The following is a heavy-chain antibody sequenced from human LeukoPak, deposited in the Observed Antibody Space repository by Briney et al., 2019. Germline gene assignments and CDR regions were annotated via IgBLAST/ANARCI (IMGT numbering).Heavy chain of an antibody. D-gene: IGHD4-17*01. J-gene: IGHJ2*01. V-gene: IGHV4-59*08. CDR2: IYHSGST. CDR3: ARPPLGGDYVWYFDL. CDR1: GGSISSYY. Sequence: PSETLSLTCTVSGGSISSYYWSWIRQPPGKGLEWIGSIYHSGSTYYNPSLKSRVTISVDTSKNQFSLKLSSVTAADTAVYYCARPPLGGDYVWYFDLWGRGTLVTVSS.